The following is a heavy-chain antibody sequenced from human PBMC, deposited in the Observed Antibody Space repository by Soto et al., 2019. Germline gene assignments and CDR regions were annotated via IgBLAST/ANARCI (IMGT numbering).Heavy chain of an antibody. V-gene: IGHV3-30-3*01. CDR1: GFTFSTYA. D-gene: IGHD5-12*01. CDR2: ISYDGNNK. J-gene: IGHJ4*02. Sequence: QVQLVESGGGVVQPGRSLRLSCAASGFTFSTYAMHWVRQAPGKGLEWVAVISYDGNNKHYADSVKGRFTISRDNSKNTLYLQMNSLRPEDTAVYYCARNSPPTMMNYWGQGTLVTVSS. CDR3: ARNSPPTMMNY.